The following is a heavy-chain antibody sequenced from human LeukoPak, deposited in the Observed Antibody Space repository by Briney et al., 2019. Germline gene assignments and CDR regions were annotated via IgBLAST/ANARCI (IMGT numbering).Heavy chain of an antibody. Sequence: ASVKVSCKASGYTFTSYGISWVRQAPGQGLEWMGWISAYNGNTNYAQKLQGRVTMTTDTSTSTAYMELRSLRSDDTAVYYCARKPYDYYDAGGRVSAKNFFYYYGMDVWGQGTTVTVSS. J-gene: IGHJ6*02. V-gene: IGHV1-18*01. CDR1: GYTFTSYG. D-gene: IGHD3-16*01. CDR2: ISAYNGNT. CDR3: ARKPYDYYDAGGRVSAKNFFYYYGMDV.